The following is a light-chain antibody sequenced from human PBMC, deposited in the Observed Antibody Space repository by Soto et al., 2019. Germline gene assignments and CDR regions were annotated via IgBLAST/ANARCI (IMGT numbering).Light chain of an antibody. V-gene: IGLV1-47*01. CDR1: RSNIGSNY. CDR3: AAWDDSLSGRGV. J-gene: IGLJ3*02. CDR2: RNN. Sequence: QLVLTQPPSASGTPGQRVTISCSGSRSNIGSNYVYWFQQLPGTAPRLLIYRNNQRPSGVPDRFSGSKSGTSASLAISGLRSEDEADYYCAAWDDSLSGRGVFGGGTQLTVL.